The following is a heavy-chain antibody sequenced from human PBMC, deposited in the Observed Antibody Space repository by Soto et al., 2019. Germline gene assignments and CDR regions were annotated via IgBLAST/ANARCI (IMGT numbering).Heavy chain of an antibody. CDR1: GFTFSSYS. J-gene: IGHJ6*02. D-gene: IGHD2-8*01. V-gene: IGHV3-48*02. CDR2: ISSSSSTI. Sequence: GGSLRLSCAASGFTFSSYSMNWFRQAPGKGLEWVSYISSSSSTIYYADSVKGRFTISRDNAKNSLYLQMNSLRDEDTAVYYCARKGHDIVLMVYALGNGMDVWGQGTTVTVSS. CDR3: ARKGHDIVLMVYALGNGMDV.